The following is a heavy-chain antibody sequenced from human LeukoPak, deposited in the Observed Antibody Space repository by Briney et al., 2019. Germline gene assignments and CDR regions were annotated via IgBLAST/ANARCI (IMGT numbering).Heavy chain of an antibody. CDR1: GFIFSSYW. Sequence: GGSLRLSCAASGFIFSSYWMHWVRHAPGKGLAWVSRINTDGSSTSYADSVKGRFTISRDNAKNTLYLQMNSLRAEDTAMYYCARDPSYRGFDVFDIWGQGTMVTVSS. CDR3: ARDPSYRGFDVFDI. J-gene: IGHJ3*02. V-gene: IGHV3-74*01. D-gene: IGHD3-10*01. CDR2: INTDGSST.